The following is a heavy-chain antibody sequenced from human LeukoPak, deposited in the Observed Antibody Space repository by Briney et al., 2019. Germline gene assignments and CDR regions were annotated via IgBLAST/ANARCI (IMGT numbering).Heavy chain of an antibody. CDR2: INSDGSST. J-gene: IGHJ4*02. V-gene: IGHV3-74*01. D-gene: IGHD5-18*01. CDR3: ARASGYSYGSHDY. CDR1: EFTFSSYW. Sequence: PGGSLRLSCAASEFTFSSYWMHWVRQAPGKGLVWVSRINSDGSSTSYADSVKGRFTISRDNAKNTLYPQMNSLRAEDTAVYFCARASGYSYGSHDYWGQGTLVTVSS.